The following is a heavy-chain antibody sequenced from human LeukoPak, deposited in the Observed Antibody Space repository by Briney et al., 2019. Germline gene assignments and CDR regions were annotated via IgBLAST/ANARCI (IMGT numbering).Heavy chain of an antibody. CDR1: GFTFSSYG. V-gene: IGHV3-23*01. D-gene: IGHD4-17*01. CDR3: ARGVTVTTSVRKGKFYMDV. CDR2: ISGSGGST. Sequence: GESLRLSCAASGFTFSSYGMSWVRQAPGKGLEWVSAISGSGGSTYYADSVKGRFTISRDNSKNTLYLQMNSLRAEDTAVYYCARGVTVTTSVRKGKFYMDVWGKGTTVTISS. J-gene: IGHJ6*03.